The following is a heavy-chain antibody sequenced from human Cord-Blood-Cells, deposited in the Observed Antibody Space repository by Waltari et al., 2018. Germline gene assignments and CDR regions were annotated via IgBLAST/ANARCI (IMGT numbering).Heavy chain of an antibody. CDR1: GGTFSSYT. D-gene: IGHD6-13*01. J-gene: IGHJ4*02. CDR2: SIPILGIA. Sequence: QVQLVQSGAEVKKPGSSVKVSCKASGGTFSSYTISWVRQAPGQGLEWMGRSIPILGIANYAQKFQGRVTITADKSTSTGYMELSSLRSEDTAVYYCAREDSSSWYYFDYWGQGTLVTVSS. V-gene: IGHV1-69*08. CDR3: AREDSSSWYYFDY.